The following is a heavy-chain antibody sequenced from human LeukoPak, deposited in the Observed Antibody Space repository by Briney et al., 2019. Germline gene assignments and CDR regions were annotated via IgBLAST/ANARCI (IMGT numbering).Heavy chain of an antibody. J-gene: IGHJ4*02. Sequence: LSLTCSVSGYSISSGYYWGWIRQPPGKGLEWVSYISSSSSTIYYADSVKGRFTISRDNAKNSLYLQMNSLRAEDTAVYYCARDRGFGEPYYFDYWGQGTLVTVSS. CDR3: ARDRGFGEPYYFDY. V-gene: IGHV3-11*04. CDR2: ISSSSSTI. CDR1: GYSISSGYY. D-gene: IGHD3-10*01.